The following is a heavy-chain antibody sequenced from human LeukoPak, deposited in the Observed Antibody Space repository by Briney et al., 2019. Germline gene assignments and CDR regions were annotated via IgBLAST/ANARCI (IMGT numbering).Heavy chain of an antibody. CDR3: AAAFDY. CDR1: GGSISSYY. Sequence: SETLSLTCTVSGGSISSYYWSWIRQPPGKGLEWIGYIYYSGSTNYNPSLKSRVTMSVDTSKNQFSLELNSVTAADTAVYYCAAAFDYWGQGILVTVSS. CDR2: IYYSGST. D-gene: IGHD6-25*01. V-gene: IGHV4-59*08. J-gene: IGHJ4*02.